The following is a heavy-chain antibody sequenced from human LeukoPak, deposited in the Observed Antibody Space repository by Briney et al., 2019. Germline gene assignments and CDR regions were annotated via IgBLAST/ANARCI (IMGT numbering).Heavy chain of an antibody. D-gene: IGHD4-17*01. CDR1: GGSFSGYY. CDR2: INHSGST. CDR3: ARGSSDDYGDPVGY. J-gene: IGHJ4*02. V-gene: IGHV4-34*01. Sequence: SETLSLTCAVYGGSFSGYYWSWIRQPPGKGLEWIGEINHSGSTNYNPSLKSRVTISVDTSKNQFSLKLSSVTAADTAVHYCARGSSDDYGDPVGYWGQGTLVTVSS.